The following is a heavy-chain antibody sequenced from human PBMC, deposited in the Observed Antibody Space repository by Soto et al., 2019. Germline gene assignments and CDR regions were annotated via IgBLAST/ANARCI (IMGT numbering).Heavy chain of an antibody. Sequence: LSLTCAVSGGSMRSGDYSWSWIRQAPGKGLEWVSGISWNSGSIGYADSVKGRFTISRDNAKNSLYLQMNSLRAEDTALYYCAKDISRIAAAGSYGMDVWGQGTTVTVSS. CDR2: ISWNSGSI. J-gene: IGHJ6*02. CDR3: AKDISRIAAAGSYGMDV. D-gene: IGHD6-13*01. V-gene: IGHV3-9*01. CDR1: GGSMRSGDYS.